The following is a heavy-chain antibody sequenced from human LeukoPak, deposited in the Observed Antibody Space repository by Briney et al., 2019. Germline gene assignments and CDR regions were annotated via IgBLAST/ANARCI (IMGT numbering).Heavy chain of an antibody. V-gene: IGHV1-69*13. Sequence: ASVKVSCKASGGTFSSYAISWVRQAPGQGLGWMGGIIPIFGTANYAQKFQGRVTITADESTSTAYMELSSLRSEDTAVYYCARDNSPAGLDYWGQGTLVTVSS. CDR3: ARDNSPAGLDY. CDR2: IIPIFGTA. J-gene: IGHJ4*02. CDR1: GGTFSSYA. D-gene: IGHD1-14*01.